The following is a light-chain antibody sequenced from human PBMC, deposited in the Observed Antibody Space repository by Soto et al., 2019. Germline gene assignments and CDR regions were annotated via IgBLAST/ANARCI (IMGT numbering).Light chain of an antibody. CDR2: SNT. V-gene: IGLV1-40*01. CDR1: NSNIGAGFG. J-gene: IGLJ2*01. Sequence: QSVLTQPPSVSGAPGQRVTISCTGSNSNIGAGFGVQWYQRFPRTAPRLLIYSNTNRPSGVPDRFSASKSGTSASLAITGLRAEDEADYYCQSFDINVLALIFGVGTKLTVL. CDR3: QSFDINVLALI.